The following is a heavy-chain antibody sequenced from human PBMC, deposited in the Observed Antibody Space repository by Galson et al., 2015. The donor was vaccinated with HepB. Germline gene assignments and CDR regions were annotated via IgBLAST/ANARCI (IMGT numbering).Heavy chain of an antibody. CDR1: GFTFSSYS. J-gene: IGHJ6*02. V-gene: IGHV3-21*01. Sequence: SLRLSCAASGFTFSSYSMNWVRQAPGKGLEWVSSISSSSSYIYYDDSVKGRFTISRDNAENSLYLQMNSLRAEDTAVYYCARDRGYYYDSSGYYYYYGMDVWGQGTTVTVSS. CDR3: ARDRGYYYDSSGYYYYYGMDV. CDR2: ISSSSSYI. D-gene: IGHD3-22*01.